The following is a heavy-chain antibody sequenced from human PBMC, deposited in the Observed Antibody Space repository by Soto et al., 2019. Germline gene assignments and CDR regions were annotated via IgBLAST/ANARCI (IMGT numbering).Heavy chain of an antibody. CDR1: WSHLRYY. V-gene: IGHV4-59*01. J-gene: IGHJ4*02. D-gene: IGHD3-10*01. CDR2: VHYSGST. CDR3: ARDLMSGLGAIGY. Sequence: TPSLHFHVLGWSHLRYYLNLIRQPPGRGLEWIGSVHYSGSTNYNPSLKSQVTISVDTSKNQFSLKVSSVTTADTAVYYCARDLMSGLGAIGYWGQGTLVTVSS.